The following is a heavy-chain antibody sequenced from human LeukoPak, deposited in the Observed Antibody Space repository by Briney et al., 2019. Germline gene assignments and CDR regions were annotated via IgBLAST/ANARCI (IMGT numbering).Heavy chain of an antibody. J-gene: IGHJ4*02. V-gene: IGHV3-48*03. Sequence: GGSLRLSCAASGFTFSSYEMNWVRQAPGKGLEWVSYISSSGSTIYYADSVKGRFTISRDNAKNSLYLQMNSLRAEDTALYYCAAWYSETTQEHNPWGQGTLVTVSS. CDR1: GFTFSSYE. CDR2: ISSSGSTI. CDR3: AAWYSETTQEHNP. D-gene: IGHD2-21*01.